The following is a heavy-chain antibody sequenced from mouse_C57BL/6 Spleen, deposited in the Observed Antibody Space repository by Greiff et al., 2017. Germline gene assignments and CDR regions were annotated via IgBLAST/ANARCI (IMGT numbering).Heavy chain of an antibody. J-gene: IGHJ4*01. CDR3: TRSNWAYYAMDY. V-gene: IGHV1-15*01. Sequence: VQLQQSGAELVRPGASVTLSCKASGYTFTDYEMHWVKQTPVHGLEWIGALDPETGGTAYNQKFKGKAILTADKSSSTAYMELRSLTSEDSAVYYCTRSNWAYYAMDYWGQGTSVTVSS. CDR2: LDPETGGT. D-gene: IGHD4-1*01. CDR1: GYTFTDYE.